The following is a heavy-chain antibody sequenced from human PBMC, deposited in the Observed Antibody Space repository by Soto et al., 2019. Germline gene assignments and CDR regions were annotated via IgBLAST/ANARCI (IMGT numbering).Heavy chain of an antibody. J-gene: IGHJ6*02. CDR3: TREGVQITDFDYRYYGWEF. CDR1: GFSFGDYA. D-gene: IGHD3-16*01. Sequence: PVGSLRLSCRGSGFSFGDYAINWFRQSPGKGLECVGFIRSKVYGGTIEYAASVKGRFSISRDDSKSIAYLQMNSLRTDDTAVYYCTREGVQITDFDYRYYGWEFWGPRTSVSGS. V-gene: IGHV3-49*03. CDR2: IRSKVYGGTI.